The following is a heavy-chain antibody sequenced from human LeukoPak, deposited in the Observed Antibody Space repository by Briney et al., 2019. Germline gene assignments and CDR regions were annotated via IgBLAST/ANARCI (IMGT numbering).Heavy chain of an antibody. CDR1: GHSFSNYW. D-gene: IGHD2/OR15-2a*01. V-gene: IGHV5-51*01. CDR3: ARNRDSDY. J-gene: IGHJ4*02. Sequence: GESLKISCKAFGHSFSNYWIGWVRQMPGKALEWMGIIYPRDSDTRYSPSFQGQVTISVDTSITTAYLQWSSLKASDTAMYYCARNRDSDYWGQGTLVTVSS. CDR2: IYPRDSDT.